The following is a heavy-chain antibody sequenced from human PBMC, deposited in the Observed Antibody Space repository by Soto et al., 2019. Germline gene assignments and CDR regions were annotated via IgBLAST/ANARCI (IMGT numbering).Heavy chain of an antibody. J-gene: IGHJ4*02. V-gene: IGHV1-18*01. CDR1: GYTFNNYG. CDR3: ARAMAPDHSEH. CDR2: INAYNGHT. Sequence: QVQLVQSGAAVKQPGASVKVSCKASGYTFNNYGITWVRQAPGQGLEWMGWINAYNGHTNYAQQFQDRAAMTTDTSTRTVYMELRSLRSDDTAVIYWARAMAPDHSEHWGQGTLVTVSS.